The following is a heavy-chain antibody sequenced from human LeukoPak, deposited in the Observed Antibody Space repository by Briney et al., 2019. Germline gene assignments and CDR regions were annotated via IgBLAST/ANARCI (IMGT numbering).Heavy chain of an antibody. J-gene: IGHJ5*02. V-gene: IGHV1-8*01. Sequence: ASVKVSCKASGYTFTSYDINWVRQATGQGLEWMGWMNPNSGNTGYAQKFQGRVTMTRNTSISTAYMELSSLRSEDTAVYYCARAGYSSGWYSGTLGWFDPWGQGTLVTVSS. D-gene: IGHD6-19*01. CDR3: ARAGYSSGWYSGTLGWFDP. CDR2: MNPNSGNT. CDR1: GYTFTSYD.